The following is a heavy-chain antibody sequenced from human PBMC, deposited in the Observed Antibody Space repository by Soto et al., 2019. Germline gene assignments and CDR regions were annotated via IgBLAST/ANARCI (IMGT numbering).Heavy chain of an antibody. CDR3: ARDLNSGYYRAFDI. Sequence: SVKVSCKASGGTFSSYTISWVRQAPGQGLEWMGRIIPILGIANYAQKFQGRVMITADKSTSTAYMELSSLRSEDTAVYYCARDLNSGYYRAFDIWGQGTMVTVSS. V-gene: IGHV1-69*04. D-gene: IGHD3-22*01. J-gene: IGHJ3*02. CDR2: IIPILGIA. CDR1: GGTFSSYT.